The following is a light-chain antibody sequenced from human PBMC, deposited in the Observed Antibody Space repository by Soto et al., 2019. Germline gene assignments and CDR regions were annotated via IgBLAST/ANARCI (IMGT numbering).Light chain of an antibody. CDR2: EVS. CDR3: SSYEGWNNSVL. Sequence: QSVLTQPPSASGSPGQSVTISCTGSSSDVGGYNYVSWYQHHPGKAPKLMIYEVSKRPSGVPDRFSGSKSGNTASLTVSGLQAEDEADYYCSSYEGWNNSVLFGGGTKLTVL. J-gene: IGLJ2*01. CDR1: SSDVGGYNY. V-gene: IGLV2-8*01.